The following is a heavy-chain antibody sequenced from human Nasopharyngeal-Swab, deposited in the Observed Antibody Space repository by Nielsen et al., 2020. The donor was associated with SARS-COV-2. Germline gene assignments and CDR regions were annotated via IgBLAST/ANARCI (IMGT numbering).Heavy chain of an antibody. J-gene: IGHJ1*01. D-gene: IGHD3-22*01. Sequence: SVKVSCKASGDTFTKYTFSWVRQAPGLGLEWRGGVIPMSRTANYAQKFQGRVTITADESTSTAYMELSSLRSEDTAVYYCARSHGYYFDSSNFHPGDWGQGTLVTVSS. V-gene: IGHV1-69*13. CDR3: ARSHGYYFDSSNFHPGD. CDR1: GDTFTKYT. CDR2: VIPMSRTA.